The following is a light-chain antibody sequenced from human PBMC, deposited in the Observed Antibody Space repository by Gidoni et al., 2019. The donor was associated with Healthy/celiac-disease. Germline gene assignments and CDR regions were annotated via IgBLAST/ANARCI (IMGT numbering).Light chain of an antibody. V-gene: IGKV2-28*01. CDR1: QSLLHSNGYNY. CDR3: MQALQTPPT. CDR2: LGS. J-gene: IGKJ1*01. Sequence: DIVMTQSPLLLPVTPGEPASISCRSSQSLLHSNGYNYLDWYLQKPGQSPQLLIYLGSNRAAGVPDRLSGSGSGTDFTLKISRVEAEDVGVYYCMQALQTPPTCGQGTKVEIK.